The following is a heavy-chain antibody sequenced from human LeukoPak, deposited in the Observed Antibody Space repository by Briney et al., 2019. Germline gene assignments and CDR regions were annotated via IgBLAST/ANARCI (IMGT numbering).Heavy chain of an antibody. J-gene: IGHJ4*02. CDR1: GFTFSSYA. CDR2: ISSSGTRT. D-gene: IGHD2-8*02. CDR3: VKDSSGGVVAIIGFDY. Sequence: GGSLRLSCAASGFTFSSYAMSWVRQVPGKGLEWVSGISSSGTRTYYAASVKGRFTISRDNSKNTLYLQMNSLRDEDTAVYFCVKDSSGGVVAIIGFDYWGQGALVTVSS. V-gene: IGHV3-23*01.